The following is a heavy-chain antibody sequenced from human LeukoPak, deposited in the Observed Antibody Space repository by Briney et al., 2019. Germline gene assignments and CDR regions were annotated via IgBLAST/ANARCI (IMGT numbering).Heavy chain of an antibody. Sequence: GGSLRLSCAASGFTFSRYSMSWVRQAPGKGLEWISYTSGSGSSIYYADSVKGRFTISRDNAKNSLYLQMNSLRAEDTALYYCAKDLGYSYGDYYYYGMDVWGQGTTVTVSS. D-gene: IGHD5-18*01. CDR2: TSGSGSSI. CDR1: GFTFSRYS. CDR3: AKDLGYSYGDYYYYGMDV. J-gene: IGHJ6*02. V-gene: IGHV3-48*04.